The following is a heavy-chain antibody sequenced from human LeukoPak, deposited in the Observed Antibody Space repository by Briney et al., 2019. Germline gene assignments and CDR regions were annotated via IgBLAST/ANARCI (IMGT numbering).Heavy chain of an antibody. CDR1: GCTFSSYS. CDR2: ISSSSSDI. J-gene: IGHJ3*02. V-gene: IGHV3-21*01. CDR3: ATIGPGYYYDSSGRDDAFDI. Sequence: GGSLRLSCAASGCTFSSYSMNWVRQAPGKGLEWVSSISSSSSDIYYADSVKGRFTISRDNAKNSLYLQMNSLRAEDTAVYYCATIGPGYYYDSSGRDDAFDIWGQGTMVTVSS. D-gene: IGHD3-22*01.